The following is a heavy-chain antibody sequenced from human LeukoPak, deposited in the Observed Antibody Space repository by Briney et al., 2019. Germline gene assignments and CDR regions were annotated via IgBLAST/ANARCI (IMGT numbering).Heavy chain of an antibody. CDR3: ARVGSSGSYNEGY. V-gene: IGHV3-21*01. CDR1: GFTFSSYS. Sequence: GGSLRLSCAASGFTFSSYSMNWVRQAPGKGLEWVSSISSSSSYIYYADSLKGRFTISRDNAKNSLYLQMNTLRAEDTAVYYCARVGSSGSYNEGYWGQGTLVTVSS. J-gene: IGHJ4*02. D-gene: IGHD1-26*01. CDR2: ISSSSSYI.